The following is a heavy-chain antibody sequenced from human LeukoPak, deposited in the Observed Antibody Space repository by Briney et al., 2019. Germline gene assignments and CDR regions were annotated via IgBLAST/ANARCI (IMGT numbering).Heavy chain of an antibody. CDR3: ARGDIVVVPAAKGGHDY. J-gene: IGHJ4*02. Sequence: ASVKVSCKASGHTFTSYCMHWVRQAPGQGLEWMGIINPSGGSTSYAQKFQGRVTMTRDTSTSTVYMELSSLRSEDTAVYYCARGDIVVVPAAKGGHDYWGQGTLVTVSS. V-gene: IGHV1-46*01. CDR2: INPSGGST. CDR1: GHTFTSYC. D-gene: IGHD2-2*01.